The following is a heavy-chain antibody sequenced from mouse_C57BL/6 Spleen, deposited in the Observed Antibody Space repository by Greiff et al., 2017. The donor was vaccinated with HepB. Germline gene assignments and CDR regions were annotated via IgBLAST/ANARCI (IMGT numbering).Heavy chain of an antibody. V-gene: IGHV5-17*01. CDR3: ARGIYYGNEDAMDY. J-gene: IGHJ4*01. D-gene: IGHD2-1*01. CDR2: ISSGSSTI. CDR1: GFTFSDYG. Sequence: EVQRVESGGGLVKPGGSLKLSCAASGFTFSDYGMHWVRQAPEKGLEWVAYISSGSSTIYYADTVKGRFTISRDNAKNTLFLQMTSLRSEDTAMYYCARGIYYGNEDAMDYWGQGTSVTVSS.